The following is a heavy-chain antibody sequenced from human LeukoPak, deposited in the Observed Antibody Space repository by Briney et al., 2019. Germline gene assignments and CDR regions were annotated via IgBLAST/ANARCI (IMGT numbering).Heavy chain of an antibody. Sequence: SETLSLTCTVSGGSISSYYWSWIRQPPGKGLEWIGYIYYSGSTNYNPSLKSRVTISVDTSKNQFSLKLSSVTAADTAVYYCARHVRGSYALDYWGQGTLVTVSS. CDR1: GGSISSYY. D-gene: IGHD1-26*01. CDR2: IYYSGST. J-gene: IGHJ4*02. CDR3: ARHVRGSYALDY. V-gene: IGHV4-59*08.